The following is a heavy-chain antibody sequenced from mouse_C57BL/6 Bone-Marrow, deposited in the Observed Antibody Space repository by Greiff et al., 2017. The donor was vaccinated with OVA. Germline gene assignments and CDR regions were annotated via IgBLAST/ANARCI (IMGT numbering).Heavy chain of an antibody. J-gene: IGHJ2*01. Sequence: VQLQQSGPELVKPGASVKISCKASGYTFTDYYMNWVTQSHGKSLEWIGDINPNNGGTSYNQKFKGKATLTVDKSSSTAYMELRSLTSEDSAVNYCARCLYWGQGTTHTVAS. CDR3: ARCLY. CDR1: GYTFTDYY. V-gene: IGHV1-26*01. CDR2: INPNNGGT.